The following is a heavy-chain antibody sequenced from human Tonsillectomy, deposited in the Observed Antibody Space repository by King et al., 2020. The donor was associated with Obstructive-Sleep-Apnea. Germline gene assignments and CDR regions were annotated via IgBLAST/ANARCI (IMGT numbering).Heavy chain of an antibody. J-gene: IGHJ4*02. D-gene: IGHD3-16*01. Sequence: VQLQESGPGLVKPSGTLSLTCAVSGVSVRITNWWSWVRHPPGKGLEWIGEIYHSGDTNYNPSLKSRVTISIDKSKNQFSVRLTSVTAADTAVYYCARVDGSPSGEFFDNWGQGTLVAVSS. CDR2: IYHSGDT. CDR3: ARVDGSPSGEFFDN. V-gene: IGHV4-4*02. CDR1: GVSVRITNW.